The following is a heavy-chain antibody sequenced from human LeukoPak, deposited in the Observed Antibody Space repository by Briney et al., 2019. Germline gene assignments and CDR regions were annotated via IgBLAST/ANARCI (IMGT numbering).Heavy chain of an antibody. J-gene: IGHJ6*03. CDR1: GGSISSSSYY. D-gene: IGHD2/OR15-2a*01. V-gene: IGHV4-39*07. CDR2: IYYSGST. CDR3: ARVGDFYSYYMDV. Sequence: PSETLSLTCTVSGGSISSSSYYWGWIRQPPGKGLEWIGSIYYSGSTYYNPSLKSRVTMSVDLSKNHFSLEVTSVTAADTAVYYCARVGDFYSYYMDVWGKGTTVTVSS.